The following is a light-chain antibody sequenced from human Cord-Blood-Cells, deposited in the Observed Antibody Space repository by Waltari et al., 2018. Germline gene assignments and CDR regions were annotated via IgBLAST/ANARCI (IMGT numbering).Light chain of an antibody. Sequence: AIQLTQSPSSLSASVGDRVTITCRASQRIRNDLGWYQPKPGKAPKLLLYAASSLQSVVPSRFSGSGSGTDFTLTISSLQPEDFATYYCLQDYNYPYTFGQGTKLEIK. CDR1: QRIRND. V-gene: IGKV1-6*01. CDR2: AAS. CDR3: LQDYNYPYT. J-gene: IGKJ2*01.